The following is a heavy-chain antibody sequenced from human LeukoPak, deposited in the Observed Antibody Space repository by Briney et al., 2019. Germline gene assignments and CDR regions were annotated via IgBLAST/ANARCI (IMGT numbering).Heavy chain of an antibody. CDR3: ARGSSSFDAFDI. CDR1: GDSVSSNSAA. CDR2: TYYRSKWYN. V-gene: IGHV6-1*01. Sequence: SQTLSLTCAISGDSVSSNSAAWNWIRQSPSRGLEWLGRTYYRSKWYNDYAVSVKSRITINPDTSKNQFSLKLSSVTAADTAVYYCARGSSSFDAFDIWGQGTMVTVSS. J-gene: IGHJ3*02. D-gene: IGHD6-13*01.